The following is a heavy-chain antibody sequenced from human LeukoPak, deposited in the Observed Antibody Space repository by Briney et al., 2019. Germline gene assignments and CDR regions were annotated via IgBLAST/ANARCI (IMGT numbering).Heavy chain of an antibody. CDR2: VYYSGTT. Sequence: SETLSLTCTVSGGSVNNYYWSWIRQPPGKGLEWIGYVYYSGTTNYKPSLKSRVTISVDTSKNQFSLKLTSVTAADTAVYYCASGGGASLGGNWFDPWGQGTLVTVSS. D-gene: IGHD3-16*01. V-gene: IGHV4-59*02. J-gene: IGHJ5*02. CDR1: GGSVNNYY. CDR3: ASGGGASLGGNWFDP.